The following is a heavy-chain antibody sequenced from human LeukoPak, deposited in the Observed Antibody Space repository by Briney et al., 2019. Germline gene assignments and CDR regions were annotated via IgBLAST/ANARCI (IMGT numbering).Heavy chain of an antibody. CDR3: ARLHSGDYVSWFDY. CDR1: GGSISSGGYY. D-gene: IGHD4-17*01. J-gene: IGHJ4*02. V-gene: IGHV4-31*03. CDR2: IYYSGRT. Sequence: SQTLSLTCTVSGGSISSGGYYWSWIRQHPGKGLEWIGYIYYSGRTYYNPSLKSRVTISVDTSKNQFSLKLSSVTAADTAVYYCARLHSGDYVSWFDYWGQGTLVTVSS.